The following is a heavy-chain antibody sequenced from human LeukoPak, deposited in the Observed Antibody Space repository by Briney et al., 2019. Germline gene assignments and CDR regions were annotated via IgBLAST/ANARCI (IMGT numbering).Heavy chain of an antibody. J-gene: IGHJ4*02. D-gene: IGHD5-24*01. CDR1: GGSISSYY. CDR3: ARVPIVDGYCGNYFDY. V-gene: IGHV4-59*01. Sequence: PSETLSLTCTVSGGSISSYYWSWIRQTPGKGLEWIGYFYYSGSTSNNPSLESRVTISVDTSKNQFSLKLRSVTAADTAVYYCARVPIVDGYCGNYFDYWGQGTLVTVSS. CDR2: FYYSGST.